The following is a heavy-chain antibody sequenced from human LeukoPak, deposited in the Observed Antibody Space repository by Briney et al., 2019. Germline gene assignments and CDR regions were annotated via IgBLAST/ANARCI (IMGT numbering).Heavy chain of an antibody. V-gene: IGHV3-9*01. CDR2: ISWNSGSI. CDR3: AKDIEGYSYGPTHFDY. J-gene: IGHJ4*02. Sequence: PGGSLRLSCAASGFTFDDYAMHWVRQAPGKGLEWVSGISWNSGSIGYADSVKGRFTIPRDNAKNSLYLQMNGLRAEDTALYYCAKDIEGYSYGPTHFDYWGQGTLVTVSS. D-gene: IGHD5-18*01. CDR1: GFTFDDYA.